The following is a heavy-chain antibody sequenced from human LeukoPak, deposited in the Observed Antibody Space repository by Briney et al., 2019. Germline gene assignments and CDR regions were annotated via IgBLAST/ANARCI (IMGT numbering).Heavy chain of an antibody. CDR2: IYYSGST. J-gene: IGHJ4*02. CDR3: ARDALETPRDDY. CDR1: GGSISSSSYY. V-gene: IGHV4-39*07. Sequence: SETLSLTCTVSGGSISSSSYYWGWIRQPPGKGLEWIGSIYYSGSTYYNLSLKSRVTISVDTSKNQFSLKLSSVTAADTAVYYCARDALETPRDDYWGQGTLVTVSS.